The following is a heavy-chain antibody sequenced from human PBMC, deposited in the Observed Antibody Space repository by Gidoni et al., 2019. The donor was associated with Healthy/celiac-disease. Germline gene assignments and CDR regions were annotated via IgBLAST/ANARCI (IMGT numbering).Heavy chain of an antibody. V-gene: IGHV3-21*01. D-gene: IGHD6-13*01. CDR2: IISRSSYI. J-gene: IGHJ6*02. CDR1: GFTFSSYS. Sequence: EVQLVESGGGLVKPGGSLRLSCAASGFTFSSYSMNWVRQAPGKGLEWGSSIISRSSYIYYAYSVKCRFTISRDNAKNSLYLQMNSLRAEDTAVYYCARAEAYSSSWYSEDHYYYYGMDVWGQGTTVTVSS. CDR3: ARAEAYSSSWYSEDHYYYYGMDV.